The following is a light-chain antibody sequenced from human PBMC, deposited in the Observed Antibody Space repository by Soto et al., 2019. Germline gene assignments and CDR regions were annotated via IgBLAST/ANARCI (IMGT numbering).Light chain of an antibody. Sequence: QSVLTQPPSVSAAPGQKVTISCSGSSSNVGKNYVSWYQQVPGTAPKLLIYDNHQRPSGIPDRFSGSKSGTSATLGTTGLQTADEADYYCGTWDSSLTAVVFGGGTQLTVL. CDR2: DNH. V-gene: IGLV1-51*01. J-gene: IGLJ3*02. CDR3: GTWDSSLTAVV. CDR1: SSNVGKNY.